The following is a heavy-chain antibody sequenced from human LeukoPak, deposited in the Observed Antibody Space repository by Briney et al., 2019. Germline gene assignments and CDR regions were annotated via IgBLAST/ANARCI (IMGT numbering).Heavy chain of an antibody. D-gene: IGHD6-13*01. J-gene: IGHJ5*02. CDR1: GGTFSSYA. CDR3: ARDRRSSSWYENWFDP. V-gene: IGHV1-69*13. CDR2: IIPIFGTA. Sequence: SVKVSCKASGGTFSSYAISWVRQAPGQGLEWMGGIIPIFGTANYAQKFQGRVTITADESTSTAYMELSSLRSEDTAVYYCARDRRSSSWYENWFDPWGQGTLVTVSS.